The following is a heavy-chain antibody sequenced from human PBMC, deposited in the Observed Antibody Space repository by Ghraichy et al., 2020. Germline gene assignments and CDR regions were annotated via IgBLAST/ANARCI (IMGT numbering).Heavy chain of an antibody. D-gene: IGHD1-14*01. CDR1: GFIFSSYA. CDR2: ISGSGGST. J-gene: IGHJ2*01. V-gene: IGHV3-23*01. Sequence: GSLRLSCAASGFIFSSYAMSWVRQAPGKGPECVSGISGSGGSTYYADSVKGRFTISRDNSKNTLYLQMNSLRAEDTAVYYCAKGYQERIGRGWYFDLWGRGTLVTVSS. CDR3: AKGYQERIGRGWYFDL.